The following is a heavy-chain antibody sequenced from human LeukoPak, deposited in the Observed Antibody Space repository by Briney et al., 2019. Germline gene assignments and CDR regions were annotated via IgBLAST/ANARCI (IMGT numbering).Heavy chain of an antibody. J-gene: IGHJ5*02. D-gene: IGHD3-22*01. V-gene: IGHV3-21*01. CDR3: ARGGGSDYYDSSGYQS. CDR1: GFTFSSYS. Sequence: GGSLRLSCAASGFTFSSYSMNWVRQAPGKGLEWVSSISSSSSYIYYAGSVKGRFTISRDNAKNSLYLQMNSLRAEDTAVYYCARGGGSDYYDSSGYQSWGQGTLVTVSS. CDR2: ISSSSSYI.